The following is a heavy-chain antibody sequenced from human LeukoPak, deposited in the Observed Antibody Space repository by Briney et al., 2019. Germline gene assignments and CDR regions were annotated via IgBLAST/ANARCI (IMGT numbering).Heavy chain of an antibody. J-gene: IGHJ4*02. D-gene: IGHD1-26*01. CDR2: INPRGDGT. V-gene: IGHV1-46*01. CDR3: ARELRTGVGATDY. Sequence: ASVKVSCKASGYTFTSYYMHWVRQAPGQGLEWVEIINPRGDGTNYAQKSQGRVTMTRDTSTSTVYMELSSLRSEDTAVYFCARELRTGVGATDYWGQGTLVTVSS. CDR1: GYTFTSYY.